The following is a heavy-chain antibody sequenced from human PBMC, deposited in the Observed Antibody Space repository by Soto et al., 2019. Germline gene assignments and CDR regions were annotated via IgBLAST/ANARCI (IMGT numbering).Heavy chain of an antibody. V-gene: IGHV3-23*01. J-gene: IGHJ4*02. D-gene: IGHD3-16*01. CDR1: GFTFSSYA. CDR3: AKWHTYNYDSLAFSGFDC. CDR2: ISGGDGSP. Sequence: GGSLRLSCVASGFTFSSYAMTWVRQAPGKWLEWVSAISGGDGSPSYADSVKGRSTISRDNSKNTLYLHMNSLRADDTAAYYCAKWHTYNYDSLAFSGFDCWGQGXQVTVS.